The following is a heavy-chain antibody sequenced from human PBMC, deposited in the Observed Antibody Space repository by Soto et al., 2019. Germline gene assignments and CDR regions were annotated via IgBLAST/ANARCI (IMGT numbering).Heavy chain of an antibody. CDR1: GASISSTFYY. V-gene: IGHV4-39*01. Sequence: SETLSLTCTVSGASISSTFYYWAWIRQPPGKGLEWIGTMYYSGSTHYKSSLESRITISVDTSKNQFSLKLTSVTAADTAVYYCARHVRLADFYFDYWGQGALVTVSS. D-gene: IGHD3-9*01. CDR3: ARHVRLADFYFDY. J-gene: IGHJ4*02. CDR2: MYYSGST.